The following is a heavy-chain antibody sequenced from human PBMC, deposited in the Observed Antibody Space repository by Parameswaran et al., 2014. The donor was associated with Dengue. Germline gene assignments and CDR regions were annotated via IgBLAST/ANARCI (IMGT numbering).Heavy chain of an antibody. Sequence: WVRQAPGQGLEWMGWINPNSGGTNYAQKFQGRVTMTRDTSISTAYMELSRLRSDDTAVYYCARAIEMATMGVDVWGKGTTVTVSS. CDR2: INPNSGGT. CDR3: ARAIEMATMGVDV. J-gene: IGHJ6*04. D-gene: IGHD5-24*01. V-gene: IGHV1-2*02.